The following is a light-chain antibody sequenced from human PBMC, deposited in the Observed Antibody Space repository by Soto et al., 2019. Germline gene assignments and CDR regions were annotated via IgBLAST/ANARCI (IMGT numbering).Light chain of an antibody. CDR1: TSDVGRYNY. J-gene: IGLJ1*01. CDR2: DVS. V-gene: IGLV2-14*01. CDR3: NSYTSSSTYV. Sequence: QSVLTQPASVSGSPGQSITISCTGTTSDVGRYNYVSWYQQHPGKAPKLIIYDVSNRPSGVSNRFSGSKSGNTASLTISGLQVEDEADYYCNSYTSSSTYVFGTGTKLTVL.